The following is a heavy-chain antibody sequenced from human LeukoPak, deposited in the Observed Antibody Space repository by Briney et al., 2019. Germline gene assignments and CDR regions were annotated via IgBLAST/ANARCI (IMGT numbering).Heavy chain of an antibody. Sequence: PGRSLRLSCAASGFTFSSYAMHWVRQAPGKGLEWVAVISYDGSNKYYADSVKGRFTISRDNSKNTLYLQMNSVRAEDTAVYYCARGQARGYSYGYFAGDFDYWGQGTLVTVSS. V-gene: IGHV3-30*04. J-gene: IGHJ4*02. CDR1: GFTFSSYA. CDR2: ISYDGSNK. CDR3: ARGQARGYSYGYFAGDFDY. D-gene: IGHD5-18*01.